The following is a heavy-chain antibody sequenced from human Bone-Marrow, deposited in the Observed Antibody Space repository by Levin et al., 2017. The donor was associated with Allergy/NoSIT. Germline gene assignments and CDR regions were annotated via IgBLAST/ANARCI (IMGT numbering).Heavy chain of an antibody. V-gene: IGHV3-21*01. CDR1: GFTFSDYS. D-gene: IGHD2/OR15-2a*01. J-gene: IGHJ3*01. CDR2: ISSDSSDL. Sequence: MTGGSLRLSCIVSGFTFSDYSIYWVRQAPGKGLEWISSISSDSSDLYYADSVKGRFTISRDNAKNSLNLQVSSLRAEDTAVYHCVRGIIGDVRVAHKEAFDVWGQGTMVTVSS. CDR3: VRGIIGDVRVAHKEAFDV.